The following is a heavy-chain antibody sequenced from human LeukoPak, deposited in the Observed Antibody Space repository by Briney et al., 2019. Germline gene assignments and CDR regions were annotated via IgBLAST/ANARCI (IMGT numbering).Heavy chain of an antibody. Sequence: GASVKVSCKTSGYTFTGYYLHWVRQAPGQGLEWMGWINPNSGVTNYAQKFQGRVTMTRDTSISTAYMELSRLRSDDTAVYYCARVDGMVNLAHCGGDCYSHWFDPWGQGTLVTVSS. J-gene: IGHJ5*02. CDR2: INPNSGVT. CDR3: ARVDGMVNLAHCGGDCYSHWFDP. V-gene: IGHV1-2*02. CDR1: GYTFTGYY. D-gene: IGHD2-21*02.